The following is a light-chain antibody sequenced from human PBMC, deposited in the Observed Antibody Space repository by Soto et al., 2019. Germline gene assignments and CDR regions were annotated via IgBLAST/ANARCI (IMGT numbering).Light chain of an antibody. J-gene: IGLJ2*01. CDR2: GNT. V-gene: IGLV1-40*01. Sequence: QSVLTQPPSVSGAPGQRVTISCTGSSSNIGAGYDVHWYQQLPGTAPKLLIYGNTNRPSGVPDRFSASKSGTSASLAITGLQAEDEADYYCQSYDSSLGAYVVFGGGTTLTVL. CDR3: QSYDSSLGAYVV. CDR1: SSNIGAGYD.